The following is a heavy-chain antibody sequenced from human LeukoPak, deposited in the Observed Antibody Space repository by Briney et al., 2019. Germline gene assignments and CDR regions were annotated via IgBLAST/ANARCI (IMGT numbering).Heavy chain of an antibody. D-gene: IGHD6-13*01. CDR1: GGSISSSSYY. CDR3: ARSPRDSSSWYFDY. J-gene: IGHJ4*02. Sequence: SETLSLTCTVSGGSISSSSYYWGWIRQPPGKGLEWIGSIYYSGSTYYNPSLKSRVTISVDTSKNQFSLKLSSVTAADTAVYYCARSPRDSSSWYFDYWGQGTLVTVSS. V-gene: IGHV4-39*01. CDR2: IYYSGST.